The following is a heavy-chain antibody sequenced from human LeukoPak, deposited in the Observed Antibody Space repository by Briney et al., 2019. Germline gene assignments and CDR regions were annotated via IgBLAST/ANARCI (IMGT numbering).Heavy chain of an antibody. J-gene: IGHJ4*02. CDR2: ISSSSSTI. CDR1: GFTFSSYS. D-gene: IGHD2-2*01. CDR3: AREDVVPAAPFDY. Sequence: GGSLRLSCAASGFTFSSYSMNWVRQAPGKGLEWVSYISSSSSTIYYADSVKGRFTISRDNAKNSLCLQMNSLRAEDTAVYYCAREDVVPAAPFDYWGQGTLVTVSS. V-gene: IGHV3-48*04.